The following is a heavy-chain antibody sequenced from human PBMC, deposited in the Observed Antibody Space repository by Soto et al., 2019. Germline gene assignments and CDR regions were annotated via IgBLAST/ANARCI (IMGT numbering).Heavy chain of an antibody. Sequence: GPWQTSETLSLTCAVYGGSFSGYYWSWIRQPPGKGLEWIGEINHSGSTNYNPSLKSRVTISVDTSKNQFSLKLSSVTAADTAVYYCARAGYGSGSFHYYYYGMDVWGQGTTVTVSS. D-gene: IGHD3-10*01. CDR1: GGSFSGYY. CDR3: ARAGYGSGSFHYYYYGMDV. CDR2: INHSGST. V-gene: IGHV4-34*01. J-gene: IGHJ6*02.